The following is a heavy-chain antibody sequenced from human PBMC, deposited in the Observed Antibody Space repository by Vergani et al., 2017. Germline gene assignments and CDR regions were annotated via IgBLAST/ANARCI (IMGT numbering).Heavy chain of an antibody. J-gene: IGHJ5*02. Sequence: QVQLVESGGGVVQPGRSLRLSCAASGFTFNQYGMHWVRQAPGKGLEWVAVTWYDGNNKQYADSVKVRFTISRDNSKSTMYLQMNSLRDEDTGVYYCARDLRLLYNRFDPWGQGTLVTVSS. V-gene: IGHV3-33*01. D-gene: IGHD1-14*01. CDR3: ARDLRLLYNRFDP. CDR1: GFTFNQYG. CDR2: TWYDGNNK.